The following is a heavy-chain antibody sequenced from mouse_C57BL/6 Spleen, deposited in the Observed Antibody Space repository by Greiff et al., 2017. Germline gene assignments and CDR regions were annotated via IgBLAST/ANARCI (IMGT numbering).Heavy chain of an antibody. D-gene: IGHD3-2*02. V-gene: IGHV5-6*01. J-gene: IGHJ4*01. CDR1: GFTFSSYG. CDR3: SRPGYDYDSDYAMDY. CDR2: ISSGGSYT. Sequence: DVLLVESGGDLVKPGGSLKLSCAASGFTFSSYGMSWVRQTPDKRLEWVATISSGGSYTYYPDSVKGRFTISRDNAKNTRYLQMSSLKSEDTAMSYCSRPGYDYDSDYAMDYWGQGTSLTVSS.